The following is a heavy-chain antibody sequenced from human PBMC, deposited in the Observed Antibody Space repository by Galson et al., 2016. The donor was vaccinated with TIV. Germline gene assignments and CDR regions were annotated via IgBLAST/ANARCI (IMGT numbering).Heavy chain of an antibody. D-gene: IGHD3-9*01. J-gene: IGHJ6*02. CDR3: ARHLTTAGYFGMDV. CDR2: IYSGGST. CDR1: GFSVSDHY. V-gene: IGHV3-66*04. Sequence: SLRLSCAASGFSVSDHYMSWVRQAPGKGLDWVSFIYSGGSTKYADSVKGRFTISRDSSKHTVFLQMNSLRAEDTAVYYCARHLTTAGYFGMDVWGQGTTVTVAS.